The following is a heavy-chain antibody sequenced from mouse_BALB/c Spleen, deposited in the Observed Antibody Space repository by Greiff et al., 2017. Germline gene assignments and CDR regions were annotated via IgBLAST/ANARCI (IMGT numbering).Heavy chain of an antibody. CDR2: ISSGGSYT. CDR3: TRDDYGSRNYYAMDY. CDR1: GFTFSSYT. J-gene: IGHJ4*01. V-gene: IGHV5-6-4*01. D-gene: IGHD1-1*01. Sequence: EVKLMESGGGLVKPGGSLKLSCAASGFTFSSYTMSWVRQTPEKRLEWVATISSGGSYTYYPDSVKGRFTISRDNAKNTLYLQMSILKSEDTAMYYCTRDDYGSRNYYAMDYWGQGTSVTVSS.